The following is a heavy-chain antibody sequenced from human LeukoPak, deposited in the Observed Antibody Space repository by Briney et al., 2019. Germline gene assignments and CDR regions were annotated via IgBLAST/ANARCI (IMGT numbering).Heavy chain of an antibody. J-gene: IGHJ3*02. Sequence: SVKVSCKASGGTFISYAISWVRQAPGQGLEWMGGIIPIFGTANYAQKFQGRVTITADESTSTAYMELSSLRSEDTAVYYCARGELFYDSSGYYTGDIWGQGTMVTVSS. D-gene: IGHD3-22*01. V-gene: IGHV1-69*13. CDR3: ARGELFYDSSGYYTGDI. CDR2: IIPIFGTA. CDR1: GGTFISYA.